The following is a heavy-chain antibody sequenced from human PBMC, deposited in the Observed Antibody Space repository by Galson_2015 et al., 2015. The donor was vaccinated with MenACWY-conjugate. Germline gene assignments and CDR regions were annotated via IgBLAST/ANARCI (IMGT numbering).Heavy chain of an antibody. D-gene: IGHD5-12*01. V-gene: IGHV3-7*03. J-gene: IGHJ4*02. CDR2: INQDGSEK. Sequence: SLRLSCAASGFTFSSYWMTWVRQAPGKGLEWVANINQDGSEKDYVDSVKGRYTISRDNAKNSLYLQMNSLRAEDTAVFYCARPRGGYDFDYWGQGTLVTVSS. CDR3: ARPRGGYDFDY. CDR1: GFTFSSYW.